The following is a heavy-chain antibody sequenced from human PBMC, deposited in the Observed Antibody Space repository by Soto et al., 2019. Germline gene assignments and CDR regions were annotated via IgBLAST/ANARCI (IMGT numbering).Heavy chain of an antibody. CDR3: TTAYYDSSGYDY. CDR1: GFTFSNAW. V-gene: IGHV3-15*01. CDR2: IKSKTDGGTT. D-gene: IGHD3-22*01. Sequence: GGSLRLSCAASGFTFSNAWMSWVRQAPGKGLEWVGRIKSKTDGGTTDYAAPVKGRFTISRDDSKNTLYLQMNSLKTEDTAVYYCTTAYYDSSGYDYWGQGTLVTVSS. J-gene: IGHJ4*02.